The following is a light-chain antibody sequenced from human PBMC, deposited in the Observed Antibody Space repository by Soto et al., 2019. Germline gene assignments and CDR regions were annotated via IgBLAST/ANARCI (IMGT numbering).Light chain of an antibody. CDR3: QEYGTSRT. V-gene: IGKV3-20*01. Sequence: ALAQTPVRLCVSPGGRAPLSFRASQRVNINLAWYQQKPGQAPRLLIYAASNTAPGIPDRFSGSGSGTDFTLTISRLEPEDFAVYYCQEYGTSRTFGQGTKGDIK. CDR1: QRVNIN. J-gene: IGKJ1*01. CDR2: AAS.